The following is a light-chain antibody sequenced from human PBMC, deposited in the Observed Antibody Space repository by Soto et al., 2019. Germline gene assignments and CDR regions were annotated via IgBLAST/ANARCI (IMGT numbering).Light chain of an antibody. V-gene: IGLV2-14*01. J-gene: IGLJ1*01. CDR1: SSDVGGYNY. CDR2: EVS. Sequence: HSALTQPASVSGSPGQSITISCTGTSSDVGGYNYVSWYQQHPGKAPKLMIYEVSNRPSGVSNRFSGSKSGNTASLTISGLQAEDEGDYFCTSYRSTSTRYVFGTGTKVTVL. CDR3: TSYRSTSTRYV.